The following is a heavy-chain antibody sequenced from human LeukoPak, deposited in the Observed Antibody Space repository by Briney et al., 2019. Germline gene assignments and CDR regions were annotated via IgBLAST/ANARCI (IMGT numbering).Heavy chain of an antibody. CDR1: GYTFTNFD. V-gene: IGHV1-8*01. D-gene: IGHD3-10*01. Sequence: ASVTVSFKSSGYTFTNFDINWVRQATGQGLEWMGWMNPNSGNTGYAQKFQGRVTMTMNTSITTAYMELSSLISEDTAVYYCARGPQRRGDYYYIDVWGRGTTVTVSS. CDR2: MNPNSGNT. CDR3: ARGPQRRGDYYYIDV. J-gene: IGHJ6*03.